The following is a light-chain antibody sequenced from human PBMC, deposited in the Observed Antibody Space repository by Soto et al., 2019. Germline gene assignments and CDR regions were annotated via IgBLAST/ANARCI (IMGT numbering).Light chain of an antibody. V-gene: IGLV1-44*01. Sequence: QSVLTQPPSVSAAPGQKVTISCSGSSSNIGNNFVSWYQQVPGTAPKLLIYSSNQRPSGVPDRFSASKSGTSASLAISGLQSEDEADYYCAAWDDSLNGVVFGGGTKVTVL. CDR3: AAWDDSLNGVV. CDR1: SSNIGNNF. CDR2: SSN. J-gene: IGLJ3*02.